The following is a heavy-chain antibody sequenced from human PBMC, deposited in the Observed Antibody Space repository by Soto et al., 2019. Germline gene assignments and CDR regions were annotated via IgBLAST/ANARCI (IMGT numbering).Heavy chain of an antibody. CDR1: GDSISNNNW. V-gene: IGHV4-4*02. D-gene: IGHD1-26*01. CDR3: ARDGSGSPGSADY. J-gene: IGHJ4*02. Sequence: QVQLQESGPGLVKPSGTLSLTCTVSGDSISNNNWWSWVRQPPGKGLEWIGEIYHSGTTNYNPTLKSRDTRSVDTSKTQFSRKLGSVTAADTAVYYCARDGSGSPGSADYWGQGTLVTVSS. CDR2: IYHSGTT.